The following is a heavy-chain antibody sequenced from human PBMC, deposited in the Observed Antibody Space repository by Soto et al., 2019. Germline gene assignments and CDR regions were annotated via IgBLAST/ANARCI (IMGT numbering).Heavy chain of an antibody. CDR3: ETSSSSGGYYYYGMDV. J-gene: IGHJ6*02. CDR2: IIPIFGTA. D-gene: IGHD6-6*01. V-gene: IGHV1-69*01. Sequence: QVQLVQSGAEVKKPGSSVKVSCKASGGTFSSYAISWVRQAPGQGLEWLGGIIPIFGTANYAQKFQGRVTINADESTSTAYMELSSLRSEDTAVYYCETSSSSGGYYYYGMDVWGQGTTVPVSS. CDR1: GGTFSSYA.